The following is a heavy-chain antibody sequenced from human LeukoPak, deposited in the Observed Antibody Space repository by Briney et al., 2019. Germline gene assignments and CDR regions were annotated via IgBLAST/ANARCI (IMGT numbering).Heavy chain of an antibody. CDR3: ARQLGYCSSTSCYADKVDY. CDR2: IYYSGST. CDR1: GGSISSSSYY. J-gene: IGHJ4*02. V-gene: IGHV4-39*01. D-gene: IGHD2-2*01. Sequence: KPSETLSLTCTVSGGSISSSSYYWGWIRQPPGKGPEWIGSIYYSGSTYYNPSLKSRVTISVDTSKNQFSLKLSSVTAADTAVYYCARQLGYCSSTSCYADKVDYWGQGTLVTVSS.